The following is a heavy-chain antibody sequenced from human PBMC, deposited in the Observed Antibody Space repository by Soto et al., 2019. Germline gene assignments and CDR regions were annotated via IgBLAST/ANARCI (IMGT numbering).Heavy chain of an antibody. V-gene: IGHV1-69*06. Sequence: SVKVSSKASGRTFSSYAISWVRQAPGQGLEWMGGIIPIFGTANYAQKFQGRVTITADKSTSTAYMELSSLRSEDTAVYYCARGVAAGGTYYYYYGMDVWAQGTTVTVTS. J-gene: IGHJ6*02. CDR2: IIPIFGTA. CDR3: ARGVAAGGTYYYYYGMDV. D-gene: IGHD6-13*01. CDR1: GRTFSSYA.